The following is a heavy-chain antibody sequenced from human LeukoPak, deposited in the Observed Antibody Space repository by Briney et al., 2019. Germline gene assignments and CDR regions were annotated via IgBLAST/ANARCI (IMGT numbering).Heavy chain of an antibody. J-gene: IGHJ4*02. Sequence: SVTVSCKASGYTFTSYYMHWVRQAPGQGLEWMGGIIPIFGTANYAQKFQGRVTITADESTSTAYMELSSLRSEDTAVYYCARTITMVRGVTYFDYWGQGTLVTVSS. CDR3: ARTITMVRGVTYFDY. D-gene: IGHD3-10*01. CDR2: IIPIFGTA. CDR1: GYTFTSYY. V-gene: IGHV1-69*13.